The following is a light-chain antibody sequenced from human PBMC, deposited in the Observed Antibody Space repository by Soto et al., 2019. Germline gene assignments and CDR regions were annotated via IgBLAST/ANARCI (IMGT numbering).Light chain of an antibody. J-gene: IGLJ2*01. CDR1: SSDVGSYNL. V-gene: IGLV2-23*03. Sequence: QSVLTQPASVSGSPGQSITISCTGTSSDVGSYNLVSWYQQHPGKAPKLMFYEGSKRPSGVSNRFSGSKSGNTASLTISGLHAEDEADYYCCSYAGSSTFLVFGGGTKVTVL. CDR3: CSYAGSSTFLV. CDR2: EGS.